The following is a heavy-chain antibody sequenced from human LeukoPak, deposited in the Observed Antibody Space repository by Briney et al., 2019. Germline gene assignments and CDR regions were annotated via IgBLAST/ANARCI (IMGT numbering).Heavy chain of an antibody. CDR2: IKQDGSEK. D-gene: IGHD5-18*01. Sequence: GPLSLSCAASGFTFSSYWMSWVRQAPGKGLEWVANIKQDGSEKYYVDSVKGRFTISRDNAKNSLYLQMNSLRAGDTAVYYCASDLGLAAMVTGYFDYWGQGTLVTVSS. CDR1: GFTFSSYW. V-gene: IGHV3-7*03. CDR3: ASDLGLAAMVTGYFDY. J-gene: IGHJ4*02.